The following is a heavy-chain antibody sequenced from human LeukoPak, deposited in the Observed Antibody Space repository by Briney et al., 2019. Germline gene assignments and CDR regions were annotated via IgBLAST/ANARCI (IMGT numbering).Heavy chain of an antibody. D-gene: IGHD3-16*02. CDR2: ISHGATT. V-gene: IGHV4-38-2*02. Sequence: SETLSLTCTVSGHSISSPYYWAWIRQPPGKGLEWIGSISHGATTYYKPSLKSRVTISVDTSKNQFSLKLSSVTAADTAVYYCARGLRDYVWGSYRRNYYYYYYMDVWGKGTTVTVSS. J-gene: IGHJ6*03. CDR3: ARGLRDYVWGSYRRNYYYYYYMDV. CDR1: GHSISSPYY.